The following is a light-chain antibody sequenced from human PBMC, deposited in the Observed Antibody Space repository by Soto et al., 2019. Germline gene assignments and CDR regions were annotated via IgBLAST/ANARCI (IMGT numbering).Light chain of an antibody. Sequence: QSVLTQPASVSGSPGQSITISCTGTSNDVESNNLISWYQQHPGKAPKLMIYEVSKRPSGVSNRFSGSKSGNTASLTISGLQAEDEADYYCCSYAGSSTFFYGFGTGTKVTVL. CDR1: SNDVESNNL. CDR2: EVS. V-gene: IGLV2-23*02. J-gene: IGLJ1*01. CDR3: CSYAGSSTFFYG.